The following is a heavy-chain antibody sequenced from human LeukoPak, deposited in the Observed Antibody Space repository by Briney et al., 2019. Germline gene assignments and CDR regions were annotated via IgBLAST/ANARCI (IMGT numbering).Heavy chain of an antibody. J-gene: IGHJ4*02. V-gene: IGHV3-53*01. CDR2: IYSGGST. D-gene: IGHD3-10*01. CDR3: ARELWFGESIGFDY. CDR1: GFTVSSSY. Sequence: GGSLRLSCAASGFTVSSSYMSWVRQAPGKGLEWVSVIYSGGSTYYADSVKGRFTISRDNSKNTLYLQMNSLRAEDTAVYYCARELWFGESIGFDYWGQGTLVTVSS.